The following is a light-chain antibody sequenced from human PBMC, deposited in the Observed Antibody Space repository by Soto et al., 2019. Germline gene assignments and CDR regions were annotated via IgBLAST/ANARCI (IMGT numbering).Light chain of an antibody. CDR3: QQTSSAPFT. CDR1: QSVGYW. Sequence: DTQMTQSPSTLSASVGDRVTITCRASQSVGYWLAWYQQKPGKAPTFLVYDASNLHSGVPARFSGSGSGSEFTLTISSLQPDDFGTYYCQQTSSAPFTFGPGTKVDIK. J-gene: IGKJ3*01. CDR2: DAS. V-gene: IGKV1-5*01.